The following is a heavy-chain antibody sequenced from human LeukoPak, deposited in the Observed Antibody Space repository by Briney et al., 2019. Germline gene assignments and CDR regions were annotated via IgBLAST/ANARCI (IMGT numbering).Heavy chain of an antibody. V-gene: IGHV1-69*01. CDR3: ATGPPRLRFDC. CDR1: GGTFSSYA. Sequence: SVKVSCKASGGTFSSYAISWVRQAPGQGLEWMGGIIPIFGTANYAQKFQGRVTITADESMSTAYMELSSLRSEDTAVYYCATGPPRLRFDCWGQGTLVTVSS. J-gene: IGHJ4*02. D-gene: IGHD5-18*01. CDR2: IIPIFGTA.